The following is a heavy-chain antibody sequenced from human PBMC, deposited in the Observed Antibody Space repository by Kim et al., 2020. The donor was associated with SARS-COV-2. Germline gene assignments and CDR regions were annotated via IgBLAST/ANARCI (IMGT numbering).Heavy chain of an antibody. CDR2: ISSSSSYI. D-gene: IGHD3-10*01. J-gene: IGHJ4*02. CDR3: ARSRWEGSGDDY. Sequence: GGSLRLSCAASGFTFSSYSMNWVRQAPGKGLEWVSSISSSSSYIYYADSVKGRFTISRDNAKNSLYLQMNSLRAEDTAVYYCARSRWEGSGDDYWGQGTLVTVSS. V-gene: IGHV3-21*04. CDR1: GFTFSSYS.